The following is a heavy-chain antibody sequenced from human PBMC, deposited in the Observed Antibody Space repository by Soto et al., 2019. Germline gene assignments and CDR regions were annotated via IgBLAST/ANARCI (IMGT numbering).Heavy chain of an antibody. CDR2: INHSGST. J-gene: IGHJ6*02. CDR3: ARGLAVATRGRGMDV. CDR1: GGSFSGYY. D-gene: IGHD6-19*01. V-gene: IGHV4-34*01. Sequence: ETLSLTCAVYGGSFSGYYWSWIRQPPGKGLEWIGEINHSGSTNYNPSLKSRVTISVDTSKNQFSLKLSSVTAADTAVYYCARGLAVATRGRGMDVWGQGTTVTVSS.